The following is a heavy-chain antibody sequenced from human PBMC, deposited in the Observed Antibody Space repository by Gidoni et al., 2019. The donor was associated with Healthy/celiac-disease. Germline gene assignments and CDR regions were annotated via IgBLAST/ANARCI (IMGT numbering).Heavy chain of an antibody. V-gene: IGHV3-30*04. J-gene: IGHJ4*02. CDR2: ISYDGSNK. Sequence: QVQLVESGGGVVQPGRSLRLSCAASGFTISSYAMHWVRQAPGKGLEWVAVISYDGSNKYYADSVKGRFTISRDNSKNTLYLQMNSLRAEDTAVYYCAREAYAYLDYWGQGTLVTVSS. CDR1: GFTISSYA. CDR3: AREAYAYLDY. D-gene: IGHD3-16*01.